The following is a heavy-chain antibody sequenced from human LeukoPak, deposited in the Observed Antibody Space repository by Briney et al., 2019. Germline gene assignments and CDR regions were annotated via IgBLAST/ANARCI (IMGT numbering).Heavy chain of an antibody. CDR3: ARDLAAPGSGYVEGDWFDP. Sequence: PSETLSLTCTVSGGPISSSSYYWGWLRQPPGKGLEWIGSIYYSGSTYYNPSLKSRVTISVDTSKNQFSLKLSSVTAADTAVYYCARDLAAPGSGYVEGDWFDPWGQGTLVTVSS. CDR2: IYYSGST. CDR1: GGPISSSSYY. J-gene: IGHJ5*02. V-gene: IGHV4-39*07. D-gene: IGHD3-22*01.